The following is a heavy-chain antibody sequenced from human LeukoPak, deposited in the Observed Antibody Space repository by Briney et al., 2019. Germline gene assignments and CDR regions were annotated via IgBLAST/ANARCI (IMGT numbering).Heavy chain of an antibody. CDR2: IYYSGST. CDR1: GFTVSSNY. J-gene: IGHJ3*02. Sequence: GSLRLSCAASGFTVSSNYMSWIRQPPGKGLEWIGYIYYSGSTNYNPSLKSRVTISVDTSKNQFSLKLSSVTAADTAVYYCARERRNYDFWSGYFDAFDIWGQGTMVTVSS. CDR3: ARERRNYDFWSGYFDAFDI. V-gene: IGHV4-59*02. D-gene: IGHD3-3*01.